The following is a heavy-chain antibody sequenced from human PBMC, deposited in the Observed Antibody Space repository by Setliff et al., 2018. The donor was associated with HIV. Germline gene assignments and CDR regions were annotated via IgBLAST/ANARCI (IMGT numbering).Heavy chain of an antibody. CDR3: ARAPPLSYYDFWTGYYTRGYFDY. J-gene: IGHJ4*02. V-gene: IGHV1-24*01. Sequence: GASVKVSCKVSGYMLTELSRHWVRQAPGKGLEWMGGFDLEDGETIYAQKFQGRVTMTEDTSTDTAYMELSSLRSEDTAVYYCARAPPLSYYDFWTGYYTRGYFDYWGQGTLVTVSS. CDR2: FDLEDGET. CDR1: GYMLTELS. D-gene: IGHD3-3*01.